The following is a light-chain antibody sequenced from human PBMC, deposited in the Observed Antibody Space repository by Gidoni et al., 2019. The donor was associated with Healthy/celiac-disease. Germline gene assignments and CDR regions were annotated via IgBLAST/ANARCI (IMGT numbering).Light chain of an antibody. V-gene: IGLV1-40*01. CDR2: GNS. CDR3: QSYDSSLSGYV. Sequence: QSVLTQPPSVSGAPGQRVTISCTGSSSNIGAGYDVHWYQQLPGTAPNLLISGNSNRPSRVPDRFSGSKSGTSASLAITGLQAEDEADYYCQSYDSSLSGYVFGTGTKVTVL. CDR1: SSNIGAGYD. J-gene: IGLJ1*01.